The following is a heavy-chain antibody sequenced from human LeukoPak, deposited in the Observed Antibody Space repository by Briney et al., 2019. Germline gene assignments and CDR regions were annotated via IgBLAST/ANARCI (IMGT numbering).Heavy chain of an antibody. V-gene: IGHV4-39*07. J-gene: IGHJ4*02. Sequence: SETLSLTCTVSSGSISTSNYYWGWVRQPPGKALEWIGNIFYSGSTYYSPSLKSRVTISVDTSKNQFSLKLTSVTAADTAVYYCAGDGGNGAFAYWGQGNLVTVSS. D-gene: IGHD4-23*01. CDR1: SGSISTSNYY. CDR3: AGDGGNGAFAY. CDR2: IFYSGST.